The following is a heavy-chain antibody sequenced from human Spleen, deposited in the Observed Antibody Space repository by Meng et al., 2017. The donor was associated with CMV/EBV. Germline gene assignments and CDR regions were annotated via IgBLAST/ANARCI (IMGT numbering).Heavy chain of an antibody. Sequence: ASVKVSCKASGYTFSNYDITWVRQTTGQGLEWMGWMNPNGDNTYYAQKFKGRVTMTRNTSISTAYMELSSLRSEDSAVYYCARAPLSKQYDVSSGYYTKGYFFGMDVWGQGTTVTVSS. J-gene: IGHJ6*02. CDR3: ARAPLSKQYDVSSGYYTKGYFFGMDV. CDR2: MNPNGDNT. D-gene: IGHD3-3*01. CDR1: GYTFSNYD. V-gene: IGHV1-8*01.